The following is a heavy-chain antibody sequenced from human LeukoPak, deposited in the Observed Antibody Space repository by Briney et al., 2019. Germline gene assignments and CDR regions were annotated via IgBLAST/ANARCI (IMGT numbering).Heavy chain of an antibody. D-gene: IGHD1-26*01. J-gene: IGHJ4*02. V-gene: IGHV1-8*03. Sequence: ASVKVSCKASGYTFTSYDINWVRQATGQGLEWMGWMNPNSGNTGYAQKFQGRVTITRNTSISTAYMELSSLRSEDTAVYYCARGWWGELLQRHFDYWGQGTLVTVSS. CDR1: GYTFTSYD. CDR2: MNPNSGNT. CDR3: ARGWWGELLQRHFDY.